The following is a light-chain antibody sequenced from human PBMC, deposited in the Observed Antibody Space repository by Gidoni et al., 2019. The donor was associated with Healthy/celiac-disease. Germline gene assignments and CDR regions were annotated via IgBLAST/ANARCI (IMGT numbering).Light chain of an antibody. Sequence: DIQMTQSPSSLSASVGDRVTITCRASQSISSYLNWYQQKPGKAPKLLIYAASSLQSGVPSRFSGSGSGTDFTPTISSLQPEDFATYYCQQSYSTPQTFSQGTKLEIK. CDR1: QSISSY. CDR2: AAS. CDR3: QQSYSTPQT. J-gene: IGKJ2*01. V-gene: IGKV1-39*01.